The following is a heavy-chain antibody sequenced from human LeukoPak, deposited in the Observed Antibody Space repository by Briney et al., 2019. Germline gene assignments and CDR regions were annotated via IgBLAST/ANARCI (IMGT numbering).Heavy chain of an antibody. CDR2: VNHSGST. CDR3: ARGRHYDSSGYPRLFDY. CDR1: GGSFSGYY. J-gene: IGHJ4*02. V-gene: IGHV4-34*01. Sequence: SETLSLTCAVYGGSFSGYYWSWIRQPPGKGLEWIGEVNHSGSTNYNPSLKSRVTISVDTSKNQFSLKLSSVTAADTAVYYCARGRHYDSSGYPRLFDYWGQGTLVTVSS. D-gene: IGHD3-22*01.